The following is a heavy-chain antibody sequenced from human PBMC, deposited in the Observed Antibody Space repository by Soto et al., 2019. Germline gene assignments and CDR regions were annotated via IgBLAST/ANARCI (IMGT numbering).Heavy chain of an antibody. CDR3: ARARGPATTIFGVVNPYYYYGMDV. V-gene: IGHV4-59*01. CDR1: GGSISSYY. CDR2: IYYSGST. J-gene: IGHJ6*02. D-gene: IGHD3-3*01. Sequence: QVQLQESGPGLVKPSETLSLTCTVSGGSISSYYWSWIRQPPGKGLEWIGYIYYSGSTNYNPSLKSRVTISVDTSKNQCSMKLSSVTAADTAVYYCARARGPATTIFGVVNPYYYYGMDVWGQGTTVTVSS.